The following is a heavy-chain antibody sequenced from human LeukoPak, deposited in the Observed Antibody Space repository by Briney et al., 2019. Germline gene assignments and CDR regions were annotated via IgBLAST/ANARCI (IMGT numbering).Heavy chain of an antibody. CDR3: ARHLRPSVWFGELLHWFDP. CDR2: IYYSGST. Sequence: SETLFLTCTVSGGSISRYYWSWIRQPPGKGLEWIGYIYYSGSTNYNPSFKSRVTISVDTSKNQFSLKLSSVTAADTAVYYCARHLRPSVWFGELLHWFDPWGQGTLVTVSS. CDR1: GGSISRYY. J-gene: IGHJ5*02. V-gene: IGHV4-59*08. D-gene: IGHD3-10*01.